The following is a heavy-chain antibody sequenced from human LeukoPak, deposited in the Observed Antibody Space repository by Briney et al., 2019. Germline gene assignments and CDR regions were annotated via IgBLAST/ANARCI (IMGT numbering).Heavy chain of an antibody. Sequence: GASVKVSCKVSGYTLSELSMHWVRQAPGKGLEWMGGFDPEDGETIYAQKFQGRVTITADESTSTAYMELSSLRSEDTAVYYCARVGIQLWGTFDYWGQGTLVTVSS. CDR1: GYTLSELS. D-gene: IGHD5-18*01. V-gene: IGHV1-24*01. CDR2: FDPEDGET. CDR3: ARVGIQLWGTFDY. J-gene: IGHJ4*02.